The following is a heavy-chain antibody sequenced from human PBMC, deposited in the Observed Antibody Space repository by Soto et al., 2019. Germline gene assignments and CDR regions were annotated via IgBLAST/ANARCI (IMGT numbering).Heavy chain of an antibody. J-gene: IGHJ4*02. CDR1: GFTFSVSW. V-gene: IGHV3-7*05. D-gene: IGHD2-15*01. CDR2: IKQDVREK. CDR3: ARDAYSTKATFDF. Sequence: GGSLRLSCAASGFTFSVSWMSWVRQAPGKGLEWVANIKQDVREKYYVDSVKGRFTISRDNAKNSLYLQMNSLRAVDTAVYYCARDAYSTKATFDFWGQGTLVTVSS.